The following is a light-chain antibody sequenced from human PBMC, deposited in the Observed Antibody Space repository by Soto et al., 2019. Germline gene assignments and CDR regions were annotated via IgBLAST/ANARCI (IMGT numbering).Light chain of an antibody. J-gene: IGKJ1*01. CDR1: QRITRF. CDR3: QQSYISPQT. CDR2: ATS. V-gene: IGKV1-39*01. Sequence: DIQMTQSPSSLSASVGDRVTITCRTSQRITRFLNWYQQKPGRAPNLLIYATSTLQRGVSSRFSGGGSGTDFTLTISSLQPEDSATYYCQQSYISPQTFGRGTKVEIK.